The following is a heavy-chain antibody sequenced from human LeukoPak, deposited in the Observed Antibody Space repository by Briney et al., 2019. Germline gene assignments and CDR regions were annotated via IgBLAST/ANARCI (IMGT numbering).Heavy chain of an antibody. CDR3: AKGGYCSSPRCYTPPYYYYAMDV. J-gene: IGHJ6*02. D-gene: IGHD2-2*02. V-gene: IGHV3-23*01. CDR1: GLTFSSHW. Sequence: GGSLRLSCAASGLTFSSHWMHWVRQAPGKGLEWVSAISGSGGSIYYADSVKGRFTISRDNSKNTLYLQMNSLRAEDTAVYYCAKGGYCSSPRCYTPPYYYYAMDVWGQGTTVTVSS. CDR2: ISGSGGSI.